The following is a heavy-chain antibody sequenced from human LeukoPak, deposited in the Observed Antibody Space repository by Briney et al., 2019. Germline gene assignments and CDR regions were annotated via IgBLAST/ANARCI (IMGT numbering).Heavy chain of an antibody. CDR1: GGSISSGGYY. Sequence: SETLSLTCTVSGGSISSGGYYWGWIRQHPGKGLEWIGYIYYSGSTYYNPSLKSRVTISVDTSKNQFSLKLSSVTAADTAVYYCARRALYGDYLIDYWGQGTLVTVSS. V-gene: IGHV4-31*03. D-gene: IGHD4-17*01. CDR2: IYYSGST. CDR3: ARRALYGDYLIDY. J-gene: IGHJ4*02.